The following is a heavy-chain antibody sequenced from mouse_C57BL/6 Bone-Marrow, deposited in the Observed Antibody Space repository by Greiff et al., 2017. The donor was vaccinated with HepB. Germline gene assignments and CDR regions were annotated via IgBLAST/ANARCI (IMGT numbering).Heavy chain of an antibody. J-gene: IGHJ2*01. CDR1: GYSFTGYF. Sequence: VQLQQSGPELVKPGDSVKISCKASGYSFTGYFMNWVMQSHGKSLEWIGRINPYNGDTFYNQKFKGKATLTVDKSSSTAHMELQSLTSEDSAVYYCASLISITTVVATDYWGQGTTLTVSS. CDR2: INPYNGDT. CDR3: ASLISITTVVATDY. D-gene: IGHD1-1*01. V-gene: IGHV1-20*01.